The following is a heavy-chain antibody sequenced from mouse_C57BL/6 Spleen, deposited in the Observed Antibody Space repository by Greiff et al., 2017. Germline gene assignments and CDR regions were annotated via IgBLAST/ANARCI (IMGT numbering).Heavy chain of an antibody. J-gene: IGHJ1*03. CDR1: GFSLTSYG. CDR3: ARTTVVATPLWYFDV. D-gene: IGHD1-1*01. Sequence: VQLQESGPGLVQPSQSLSITCTVSGFSLTSYGVPWVRQSPGKGLDRLGVIWSGGSTDYNAAFISRLSISKDNSKSQVFFKMNSLQADDTAIYYCARTTVVATPLWYFDVWGTGTTVTVSS. V-gene: IGHV2-2*01. CDR2: IWSGGST.